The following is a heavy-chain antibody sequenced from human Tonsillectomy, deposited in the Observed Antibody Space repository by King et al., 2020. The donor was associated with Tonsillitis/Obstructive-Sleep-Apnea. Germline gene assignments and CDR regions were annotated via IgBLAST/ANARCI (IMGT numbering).Heavy chain of an antibody. CDR2: INPSGGST. J-gene: IGHJ6*02. Sequence: VQLVESGAEVKKPGASVKVSCKASGYTFTSYYMHWVRQAPGQGLEWMGIINPSGGSTSYAQKFQGRVTMTRDTSTSTVYMELSSLRSEDTAVYYCARDQCTNGVCPGYGMDVWGQGTTVTVSS. CDR3: ARDQCTNGVCPGYGMDV. D-gene: IGHD2-8*01. CDR1: GYTFTSYY. V-gene: IGHV1-46*01.